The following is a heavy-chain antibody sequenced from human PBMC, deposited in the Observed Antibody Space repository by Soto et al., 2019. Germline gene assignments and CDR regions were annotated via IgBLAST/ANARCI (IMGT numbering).Heavy chain of an antibody. CDR2: ISYDGARK. J-gene: IGHJ6*02. CDR1: GFTFSIYA. D-gene: IGHD3-22*01. V-gene: IGHV3-30-3*01. CDR3: SRGDRADNAVVIGARPGEYGMDV. Sequence: QVQLVESGGGVVQPGRSLRLSCAASGFTFSIYAMHWVRQAPGKGLEWVAVISYDGARKAYANSVKGRFTSTRDTSKNTLYLQMNSRRVEDTAAYYCSRGDRADNAVVIGARPGEYGMDVWGRGTTVTVSS.